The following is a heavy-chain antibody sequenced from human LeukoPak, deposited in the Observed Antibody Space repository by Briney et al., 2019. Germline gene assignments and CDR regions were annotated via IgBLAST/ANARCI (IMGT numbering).Heavy chain of an antibody. V-gene: IGHV3-43*02. CDR1: GLNFDDSA. J-gene: IGHJ4*02. Sequence: GGSLRLSCVASGLNFDDSAMHWVRQAPGKGLEWVSLISADGGSTFSADSVKGRFSISRGNSKNSLYLQMNSLRSEDTAMYYCAKESGKFDYWGQGTLVAVSS. CDR3: AKESGKFDY. CDR2: ISADGGST.